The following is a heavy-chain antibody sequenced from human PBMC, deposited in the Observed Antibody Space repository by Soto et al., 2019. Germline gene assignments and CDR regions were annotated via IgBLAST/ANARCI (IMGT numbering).Heavy chain of an antibody. Sequence: QLRLQESGPGMVKPSETLSLACTVSGASITSTSYHWGWIRQPPGKGLEWIGNFYYSGSTYYNPCLRSRVTISEDASKSPFSVKVSSVTATDTAVYYGARSVGDCYYGMDVWGQGATVTVSS. V-gene: IGHV4-39*01. CDR1: GASITSTSYH. D-gene: IGHD1-26*01. CDR2: FYYSGST. CDR3: ARSVGDCYYGMDV. J-gene: IGHJ6*02.